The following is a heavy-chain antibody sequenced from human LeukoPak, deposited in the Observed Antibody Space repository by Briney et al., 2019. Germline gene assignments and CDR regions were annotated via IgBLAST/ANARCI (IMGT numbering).Heavy chain of an antibody. CDR3: ATNVWVVDSSGDGAFDI. V-gene: IGHV1-24*01. J-gene: IGHJ3*02. D-gene: IGHD3-22*01. CDR1: GYTLTELS. Sequence: ASVKVSCKVSGYTLTELSMHWVRQAPGKGLEWMGGFDPEDGETIYAQKFQGRVTMTEDTSTDTAYMELSSLGSEDTAVYYCATNVWVVDSSGDGAFDIWGQGTMVTVSS. CDR2: FDPEDGET.